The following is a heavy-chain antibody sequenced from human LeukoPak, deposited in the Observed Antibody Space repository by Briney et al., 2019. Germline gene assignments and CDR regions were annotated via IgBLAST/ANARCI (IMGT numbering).Heavy chain of an antibody. D-gene: IGHD4-11*01. CDR2: MNPNSGNT. V-gene: IGHV1-8*02. J-gene: IGHJ3*02. Sequence: ASVKVSCKASGYTFTSYYMHWVRQAPGQGLEWMGWMNPNSGNTGYAQKFQGRVTMTKNTSISTAYMELSSLRSEDTAVYYCAKYSSNMDGFNIWGQGTVVTVSS. CDR1: GYTFTSYY. CDR3: AKYSSNMDGFNI.